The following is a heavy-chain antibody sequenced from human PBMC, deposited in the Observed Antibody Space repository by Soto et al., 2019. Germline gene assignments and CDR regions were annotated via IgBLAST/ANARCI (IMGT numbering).Heavy chain of an antibody. J-gene: IGHJ4*02. Sequence: VASVKVSCKASGYTFTSSGISWVRQAPGQGLEWMGWISTDNGNTKYAQHLQGRVTMTTDTSTSTAYMELRSLRSDDTAVYYCARDVTMIVVALGYWGQGTLVTVSS. V-gene: IGHV1-18*01. CDR2: ISTDNGNT. CDR1: GYTFTSSG. CDR3: ARDVTMIVVALGY. D-gene: IGHD3-22*01.